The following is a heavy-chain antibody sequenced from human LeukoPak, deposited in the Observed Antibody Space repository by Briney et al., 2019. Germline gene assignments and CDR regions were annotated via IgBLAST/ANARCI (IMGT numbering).Heavy chain of an antibody. CDR2: ISSSSSYT. J-gene: IGHJ3*02. V-gene: IGHV3-11*05. D-gene: IGHD3-9*01. CDR1: GFTFSSHA. CDR3: ARGRRYDILTGYDAFDI. Sequence: GGSLRLSCAASGFTFSSHAMSWVRQAPGKGLEWVSYISSSSSYTNYADSVKGRFTISRDNARNSLYLQMNSLRAEDTAVYYCARGRRYDILTGYDAFDIWGQGTMVTVSS.